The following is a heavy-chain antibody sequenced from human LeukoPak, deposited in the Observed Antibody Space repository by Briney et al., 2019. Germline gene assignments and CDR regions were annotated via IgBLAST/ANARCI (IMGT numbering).Heavy chain of an antibody. CDR3: ARGAYYYED. CDR1: GFTFSSHS. V-gene: IGHV3-48*01. CDR2: ISSSSSTI. J-gene: IGHJ4*02. D-gene: IGHD3-22*01. Sequence: GGSLRLSCAASGFTFSSHSMNWVRQAPGKGLEWVSYISSSSSTIYYADPVKGRFTISRDNAKNSLYLQMNSLRAEDTAVYYCARGAYYYEDWGQGTLVTVSS.